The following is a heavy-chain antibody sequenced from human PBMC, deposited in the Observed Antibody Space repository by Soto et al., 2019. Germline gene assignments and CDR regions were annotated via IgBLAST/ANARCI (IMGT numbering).Heavy chain of an antibody. J-gene: IGHJ4*02. V-gene: IGHV3-74*01. Sequence: XXSLRLSCVSSGFTFSSYLMHWVLRTPGQGLVWVSHTDSDGSFTTYADSVKGRFTISRDNAKSTLFLQMKSLRAEDTAVYYCVRDDFGLGLDYWGLGTLVTVSS. CDR3: VRDDFGLGLDY. D-gene: IGHD1-26*01. CDR2: TDSDGSFT. CDR1: GFTFSSYL.